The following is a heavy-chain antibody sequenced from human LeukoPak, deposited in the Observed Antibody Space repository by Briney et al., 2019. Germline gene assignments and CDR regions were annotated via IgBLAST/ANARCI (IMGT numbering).Heavy chain of an antibody. CDR2: ISYDGSNK. V-gene: IGHV3-30*03. D-gene: IGHD5-24*01. CDR1: GFTFSSYG. CDR3: ARDSLPEMATKGDYFDY. Sequence: GRSLRLSCAASGFTFSSYGMHWVRQAPGKGLEWVAVISYDGSNKYYADSVKGRFTISRDNSKNTLYLQMNSLRAEDTAVYYCARDSLPEMATKGDYFDYWGQGTLVTVSS. J-gene: IGHJ4*02.